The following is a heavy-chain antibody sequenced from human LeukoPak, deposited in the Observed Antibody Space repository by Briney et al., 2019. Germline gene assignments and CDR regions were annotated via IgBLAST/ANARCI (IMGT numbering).Heavy chain of an antibody. CDR2: IKQDGSDK. D-gene: IGHD3-10*01. CDR3: ARDPGDY. Sequence: GGSLRLSCAASGFTFSSYWMTWVRQAPGKGLEWVASIKQDGSDKFYEDSVRGRFTISRDNAKNSLYLQMNSLRAEETAVYYCARDPGDYWGQGTLVTVSS. V-gene: IGHV3-7*01. CDR1: GFTFSSYW. J-gene: IGHJ4*02.